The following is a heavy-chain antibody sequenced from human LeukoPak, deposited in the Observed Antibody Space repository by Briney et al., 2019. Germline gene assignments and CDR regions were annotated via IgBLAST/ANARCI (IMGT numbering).Heavy chain of an antibody. V-gene: IGHV3-21*01. CDR3: ARDYYDSSGYYTQIDY. CDR1: GFTFSSYS. D-gene: IGHD3-22*01. Sequence: GGSLRLSCAASGFTFSSYSMNWLPQAPGKGLEWVSSISSSSSYIYYADSVKGRLTISRDNAKNSLYLQMNSLRAEDTAVYYCARDYYDSSGYYTQIDYWGQGTLVTVSS. CDR2: ISSSSSYI. J-gene: IGHJ4*02.